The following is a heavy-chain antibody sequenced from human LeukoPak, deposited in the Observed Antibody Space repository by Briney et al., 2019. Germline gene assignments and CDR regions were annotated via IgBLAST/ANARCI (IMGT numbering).Heavy chain of an antibody. V-gene: IGHV4-59*08. CDR3: ARQLGFNSGSHRGWFDP. J-gene: IGHJ5*02. CDR1: GGSISSYY. D-gene: IGHD1-26*01. Sequence: ETLSLTCTVSGGSISSYYWSWIRQPPGKGLEWIAYIYYSGSTNYNPSLKSRVTISIDTSKNQFSLKLSSVTAADTAVYYCARQLGFNSGSHRGWFDPWGQGTLVTVSS. CDR2: IYYSGST.